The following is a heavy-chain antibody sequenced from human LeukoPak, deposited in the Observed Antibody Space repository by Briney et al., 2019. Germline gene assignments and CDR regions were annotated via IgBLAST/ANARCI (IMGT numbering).Heavy chain of an antibody. CDR1: GGSISSSTYY. V-gene: IGHV4-39*01. J-gene: IGHJ4*02. CDR2: ISYTGNT. CDR3: ARQKGGVAGLKYYFDY. Sequence: SETLSLTCTVSGGSISSSTYYWGWIRQSPGKGLEWIGYISYTGNTYYKSSLKSRVTISVDTSKNQFSLNLSSVTAADTAVYYCARQKGGVAGLKYYFDYWGQGTLVTASS. D-gene: IGHD6-19*01.